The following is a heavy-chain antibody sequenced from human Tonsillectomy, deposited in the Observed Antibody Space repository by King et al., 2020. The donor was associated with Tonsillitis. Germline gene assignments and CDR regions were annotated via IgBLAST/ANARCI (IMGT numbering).Heavy chain of an antibody. Sequence: QLVQSGAEVKKPGASVKVSCKASGYTFTGYYMHWVRQAPGQGLEWMGWINPNSGGTNYAQKFQGRVTMTRDTSIRTAYMELSRLRSDDTAVYYCATGRTDIVVVVAATGAFDYWGQGTLVTVSS. CDR1: GYTFTGYY. D-gene: IGHD2-15*01. CDR3: ATGRTDIVVVVAATGAFDY. CDR2: INPNSGGT. V-gene: IGHV1-2*02. J-gene: IGHJ4*02.